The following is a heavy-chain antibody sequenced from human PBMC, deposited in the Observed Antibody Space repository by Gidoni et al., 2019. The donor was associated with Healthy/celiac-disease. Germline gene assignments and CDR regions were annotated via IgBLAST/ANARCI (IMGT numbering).Heavy chain of an antibody. CDR3: ARGIQLWLRVFDY. J-gene: IGHJ4*02. V-gene: IGHV4-34*01. D-gene: IGHD5-18*01. CDR1: GGSFSGYY. CDR2: INHSGST. Sequence: QVQLQQWGAGLLKPSETLSLTCAVYGGSFSGYYWSWIRQPPGKGLEWIGEINHSGSTNYNPSLKSRVTISVDTSKNQFSLKLSSVTAADTAVYYCARGIQLWLRVFDYWGQGTLVTVSS.